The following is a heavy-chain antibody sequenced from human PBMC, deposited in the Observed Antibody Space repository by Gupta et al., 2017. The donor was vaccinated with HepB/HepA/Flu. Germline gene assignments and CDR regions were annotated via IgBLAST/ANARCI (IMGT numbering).Heavy chain of an antibody. V-gene: IGHV1-3*01. D-gene: IGHD3-10*01. J-gene: IGHJ4*02. CDR3: ARAMSGSYYDGFDY. CDR1: GYTFTSYA. Sequence: QVQLVQSGAEVKKPGASVKVSCKASGYTFTSYAMHWVRQAPGQRREWMGWINADNGYNQYAHKGQGRVTITRDTSATTAYMELSSMRAADTAVFFCARAMSGSYYDGFDYWGQGSLVTVS. CDR2: INADNGYN.